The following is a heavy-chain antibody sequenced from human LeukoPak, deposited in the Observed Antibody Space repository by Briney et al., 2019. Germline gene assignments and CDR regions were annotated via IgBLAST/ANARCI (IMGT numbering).Heavy chain of an antibody. CDR3: AKQYYYDSSGYYYDGPV. Sequence: PGGSLRLSCAASGFTFSSYGMHWVRQAPGKGLEWVAFIRYDGSNKYYADSVKGRFTISRDNSKNTLYLQMNSLRAEDTAVYYCAKQYYYDSSGYYYDGPVWGQGTLVTVSS. CDR2: IRYDGSNK. CDR1: GFTFSSYG. V-gene: IGHV3-30*02. D-gene: IGHD3-22*01. J-gene: IGHJ4*02.